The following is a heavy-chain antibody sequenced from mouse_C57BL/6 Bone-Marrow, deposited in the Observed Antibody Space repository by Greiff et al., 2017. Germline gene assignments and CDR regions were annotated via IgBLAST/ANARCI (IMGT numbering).Heavy chain of an antibody. D-gene: IGHD2-1*01. CDR1: GFNIKDDY. CDR2: IDPENGDT. J-gene: IGHJ4*01. V-gene: IGHV14-4*01. Sequence: EVQLQQSGAELVRPGASVKLSCTASGFNIKDDYMHWVKQRPEQGLEWIGWIDPENGDTEYASKFQGKATITADTSSNTAYLQLSSLTSEDTAVYYCTPRVLWGNSYAMDDGGQGTSVTVSS. CDR3: TPRVLWGNSYAMDD.